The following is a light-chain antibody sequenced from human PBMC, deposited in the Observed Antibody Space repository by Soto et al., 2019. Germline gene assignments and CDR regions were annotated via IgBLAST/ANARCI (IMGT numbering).Light chain of an antibody. CDR2: GAS. J-gene: IGKJ1*01. Sequence: EIVLTQSPGTLSLSPGERVTLSCRASQSVTNRYLAWYQQKPGQAPRLLIYGASNRAIAIPDRFSGGGSGTDFTLTISRLEPEDFAVYYCQQYGNSLWTFGQETKVEIK. CDR3: QQYGNSLWT. CDR1: QSVTNRY. V-gene: IGKV3-20*01.